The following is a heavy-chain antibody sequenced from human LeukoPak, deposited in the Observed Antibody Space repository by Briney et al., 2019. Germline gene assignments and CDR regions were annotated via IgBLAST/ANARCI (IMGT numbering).Heavy chain of an antibody. J-gene: IGHJ4*02. CDR3: ARRAVTGSNFFDY. D-gene: IGHD6-19*01. Sequence: LGGSLRLSCAASGFTFSTYSMNWVRQAPGKGLEWISYISNSGDTIYYADSVKGRFTISRDRAKNSVYLQMNSLRDEDTAVYYCARRAVTGSNFFDYWGQGSLVTVSS. V-gene: IGHV3-48*02. CDR2: ISNSGDTI. CDR1: GFTFSTYS.